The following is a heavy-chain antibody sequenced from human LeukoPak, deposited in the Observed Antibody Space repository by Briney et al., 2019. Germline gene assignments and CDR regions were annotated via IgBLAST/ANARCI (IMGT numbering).Heavy chain of an antibody. J-gene: IGHJ4*02. V-gene: IGHV3-30*02. CDR1: GFTFSSYG. CDR2: IRYDGSNK. D-gene: IGHD3-10*01. Sequence: SGGSLRLSCAASGFTFSSYGVHWVRQAPGKGLEWVAFIRYDGSNKYYADSVKGRFTISRDNSKNTLYLQMNSLRAEDTAVYYCAKDQFGYFDYWGQGTLVTVSS. CDR3: AKDQFGYFDY.